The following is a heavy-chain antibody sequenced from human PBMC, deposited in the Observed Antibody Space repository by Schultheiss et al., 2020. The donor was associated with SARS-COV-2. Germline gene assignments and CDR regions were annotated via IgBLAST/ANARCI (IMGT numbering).Heavy chain of an antibody. CDR1: GYSLSSGYY. Sequence: SETLSLTCAVSGYSLSSGYYWGWIRQPPGKGLEWIGSIYHSGSTYYNPSLKSRVTISVDTSKNQFSLQLNSVTPEDTAVYYCARGISSIAVAGTYWFDPWGQGILVTVSS. CDR3: ARGISSIAVAGTYWFDP. J-gene: IGHJ5*02. V-gene: IGHV4-38-2*01. CDR2: IYHSGST. D-gene: IGHD6-19*01.